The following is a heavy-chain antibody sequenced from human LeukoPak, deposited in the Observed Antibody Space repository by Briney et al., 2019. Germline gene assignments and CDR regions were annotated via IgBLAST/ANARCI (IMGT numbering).Heavy chain of an antibody. V-gene: IGHV6-1*01. CDR2: TYYRSKWYN. CDR1: GDTVSSNSAA. D-gene: IGHD3-22*01. J-gene: IGHJ4*02. Sequence: SQTLSLIFAISGDTVSSNSAAWHWIRQSPSTGLEWLGRTYYRSKWYNDYALSVKSRITINPDTSKNQFSLQLKSVTPEDTAVYYCARDHYYDSSGDSSGFVYWPQGTLVTVSS. CDR3: ARDHYYDSSGDSSGFVY.